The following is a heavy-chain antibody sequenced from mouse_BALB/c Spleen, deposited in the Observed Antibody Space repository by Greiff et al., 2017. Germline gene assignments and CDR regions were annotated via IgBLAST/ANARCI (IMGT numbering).Heavy chain of an antibody. CDR1: GYAFSSYW. CDR2: IYPGDGDT. V-gene: IGHV1-80*01. Sequence: QVHVKQSGAELVRPGSSVKISCKASGYAFSSYWMNWVKQRPGQGLEWIGQIYPGDGDTNYNGKFKGKATLTADKSSSTAYMQLSSLTSEDSAVYFCARSIGDGAWFAYWGQGTLVTVSA. D-gene: IGHD3-1*01. CDR3: ARSIGDGAWFAY. J-gene: IGHJ3*01.